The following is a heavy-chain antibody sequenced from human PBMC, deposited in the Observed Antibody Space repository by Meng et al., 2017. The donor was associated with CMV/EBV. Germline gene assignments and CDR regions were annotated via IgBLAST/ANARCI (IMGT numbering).Heavy chain of an antibody. J-gene: IGHJ3*02. CDR2: ISSRGDII. Sequence: GGSLRLSCAASGFTFSDYYMSWIRQAPGKGLEWVSYISSRGDIIHYADSVKGRFTLSRDNAKNSLYLQMNSLRAEDTAMYYCVFPKGGRGDDAFDIWGQGTMVTVSS. V-gene: IGHV3-11*04. CDR1: GFTFSDYY. CDR3: VFPKGGRGDDAFDI. D-gene: IGHD7-27*01.